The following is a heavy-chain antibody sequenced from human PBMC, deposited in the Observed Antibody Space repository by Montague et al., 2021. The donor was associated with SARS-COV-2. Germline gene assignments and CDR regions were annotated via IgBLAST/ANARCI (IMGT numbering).Heavy chain of an antibody. CDR1: GGSISSGGYY. J-gene: IGHJ4*02. Sequence: TLSLTCIVSGGSISSGGYYWGWIRQHPGKGLEWIGYIYYSGSTYYNPSLKSRLSISLDTSKNHFSLRLSSVTAADTAVYYCARSESPSYSSSPFDYWGQGTLVTGS. V-gene: IGHV4-31*03. CDR2: IYYSGST. D-gene: IGHD6-13*01. CDR3: ARSESPSYSSSPFDY.